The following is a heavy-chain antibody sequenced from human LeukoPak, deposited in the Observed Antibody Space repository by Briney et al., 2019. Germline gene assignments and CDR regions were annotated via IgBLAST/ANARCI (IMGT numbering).Heavy chain of an antibody. CDR2: ITATSSST. V-gene: IGHV3-23*01. CDR1: GFTFSSYG. CDR3: AKLALAAAGSPLDY. D-gene: IGHD6-13*01. J-gene: IGHJ4*02. Sequence: GGSLRLSCAASGFTFSSYGMSWVRQAPGKGLEWVSAITATSSSTHDADSVQGRFTISRDNSKNTLYLQMNSLRAEDTAVYYCAKLALAAAGSPLDYWGQGTLVTVSS.